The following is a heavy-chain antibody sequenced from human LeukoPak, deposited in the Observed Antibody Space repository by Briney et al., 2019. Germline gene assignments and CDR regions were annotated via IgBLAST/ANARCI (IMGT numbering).Heavy chain of an antibody. CDR3: VRGYSYGAGY. CDR2: ISSNGGST. CDR1: GFTFSSYA. J-gene: IGHJ4*02. V-gene: IGHV3-64*01. D-gene: IGHD5-18*01. Sequence: PGGSLRLSCAASGFTFSSYAMHWVRQAPGKGLEYVSAISSNGGSTYYANSVKGRFNISRDNSQNTLYLQMGSLRAEDMAVYYCVRGYSYGAGYWGQGTLVIVSS.